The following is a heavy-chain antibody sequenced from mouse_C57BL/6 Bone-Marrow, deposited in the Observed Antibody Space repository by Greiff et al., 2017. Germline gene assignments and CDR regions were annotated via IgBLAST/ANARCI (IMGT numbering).Heavy chain of an antibody. CDR3: AREGAYYSNYDAMDY. J-gene: IGHJ4*01. D-gene: IGHD2-5*01. V-gene: IGHV1-81*01. CDR1: GYTFTSYG. CDR2: IYPRSGNT. Sequence: VQVVESGAELARPGASVKLSCKASGYTFTSYGISWVKQRTGQGLEWIGEIYPRSGNTYYNEKFKGKATLTADKSSSTAYMELRSLTSEDSAVYFCAREGAYYSNYDAMDYWGQGTSVTVSS.